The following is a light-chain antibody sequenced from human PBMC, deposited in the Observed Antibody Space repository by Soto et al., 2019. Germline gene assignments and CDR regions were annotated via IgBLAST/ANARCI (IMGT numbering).Light chain of an antibody. J-gene: IGLJ1*01. V-gene: IGLV2-11*01. CDR3: LSYAGDYTHV. CDR1: SSDVGGYIY. Sequence: QSVLTQPRSVSGSPGQSITISCTGTSSDVGGYIYVSWYQQHPGKAPKVMTYEVNKRPSGVPDRFSASKSDNTASLTISGLQPEDEADYYCLSYAGDYTHVFGSGTKLTVL. CDR2: EVN.